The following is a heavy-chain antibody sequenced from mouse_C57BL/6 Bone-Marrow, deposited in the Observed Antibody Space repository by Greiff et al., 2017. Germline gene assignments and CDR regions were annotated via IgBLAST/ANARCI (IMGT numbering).Heavy chain of an antibody. CDR1: GYTFTDYY. V-gene: IGHV1-26*01. CDR2: INPNNGGT. CDR3: ARLGPGY. J-gene: IGHJ2*01. Sequence: EVQLQQSGPELVKPGASVKISCKASGYTFTDYYMNWVQQSHGKSLEWIGDINPNNGGTSYNQKFKGKATLTVDKSSSTAYMELRSLTSEDSAVYYCARLGPGYWGQGTTLTVSS. D-gene: IGHD4-1*01.